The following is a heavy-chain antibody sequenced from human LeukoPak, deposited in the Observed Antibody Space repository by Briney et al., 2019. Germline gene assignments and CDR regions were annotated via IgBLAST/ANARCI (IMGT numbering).Heavy chain of an antibody. D-gene: IGHD3-10*01. Sequence: PVKVSCKASGVTFSKYAFSWVRQAPGQGLEWMGGIIFGTSNYSQRFQGRVTITADESTSTAFMELSSLRSEDTAVYYCARAEYYGSARYTDYYYGMDVWGQGTTVTVSS. CDR2: IIFGTS. CDR1: GVTFSKYA. J-gene: IGHJ6*02. V-gene: IGHV1-69*13. CDR3: ARAEYYGSARYTDYYYGMDV.